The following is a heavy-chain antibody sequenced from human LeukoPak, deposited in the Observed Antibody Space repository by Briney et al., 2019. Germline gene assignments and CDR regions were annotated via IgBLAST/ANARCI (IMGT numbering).Heavy chain of an antibody. Sequence: SETLSLTCAVYGGSFSGYYWSWIRQPPGKGLEWIGEINHSGSTNYNPSLKSRVTISVDTSKNQFSLKLSSVTAADTAVYYCAXPXAXXDSSXYSAGTSGAFDIWGQGTMVTVSS. CDR3: AXPXAXXDSSXYSAGTSGAFDI. CDR1: GGSFSGYY. CDR2: INHSGST. J-gene: IGHJ3*02. D-gene: IGHD3-22*01. V-gene: IGHV4-34*01.